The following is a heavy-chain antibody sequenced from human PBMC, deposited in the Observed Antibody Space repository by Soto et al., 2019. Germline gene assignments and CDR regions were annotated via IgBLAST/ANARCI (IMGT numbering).Heavy chain of an antibody. V-gene: IGHV3-9*01. Sequence: GGSLRLSCAASGFTFDDYAMHWVRQAPGKGLEWVSGISWNSGSIGYADSVKGRFTISRDNAKNSLYLQMNSLRAEDTALYYCAKDRLAVAGMTFFDYWGQGTLVTVSS. J-gene: IGHJ4*02. CDR3: AKDRLAVAGMTFFDY. CDR1: GFTFDDYA. D-gene: IGHD6-19*01. CDR2: ISWNSGSI.